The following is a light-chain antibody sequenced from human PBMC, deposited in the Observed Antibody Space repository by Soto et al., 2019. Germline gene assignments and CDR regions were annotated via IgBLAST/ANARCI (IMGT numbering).Light chain of an antibody. Sequence: QPVLTQPASVSGSPGQSITISCTGTSSDVGSYNLVSWYQQHPGKDPKLMIYEGSKRPSGVSNRFSGSKSGNTASLTISGLQAEDEADYYCCSYAGSSTPVVFGGGTKLTVL. V-gene: IGLV2-23*01. J-gene: IGLJ2*01. CDR2: EGS. CDR3: CSYAGSSTPVV. CDR1: SSDVGSYNL.